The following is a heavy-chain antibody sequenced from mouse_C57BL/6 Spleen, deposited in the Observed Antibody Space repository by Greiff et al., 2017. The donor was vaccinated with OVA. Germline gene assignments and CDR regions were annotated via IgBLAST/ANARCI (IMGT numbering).Heavy chain of an antibody. Sequence: VQLQQSGAELARPGASVKLSCKASGYTFTSSGISWVKQRTGQGLEWIGEIYPRSGNTYYNEKFNGKATLTADKSSSAAYMELRSLTSEDSSVYFCAKGDYYGSSLYYFDYWGQGTTLTVSS. CDR2: IYPRSGNT. CDR1: GYTFTSSG. V-gene: IGHV1-81*01. CDR3: AKGDYYGSSLYYFDY. D-gene: IGHD1-1*01. J-gene: IGHJ2*01.